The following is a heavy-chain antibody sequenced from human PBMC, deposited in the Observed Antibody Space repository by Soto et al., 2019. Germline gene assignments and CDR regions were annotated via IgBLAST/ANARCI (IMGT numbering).Heavy chain of an antibody. J-gene: IGHJ4*02. Sequence: EVQLVESGGGLVKPGGSLRLSCAASGFTFSSYSMNWVRQAPGKGLEWVSSISSSSSYIYYAGSVKGGFTISRDNAKNSLYLQMNSLRAEDTAVYYCARDRKSWGHYFDYWGQGTLVTVSS. CDR3: ARDRKSWGHYFDY. CDR2: ISSSSSYI. D-gene: IGHD3-16*01. CDR1: GFTFSSYS. V-gene: IGHV3-21*01.